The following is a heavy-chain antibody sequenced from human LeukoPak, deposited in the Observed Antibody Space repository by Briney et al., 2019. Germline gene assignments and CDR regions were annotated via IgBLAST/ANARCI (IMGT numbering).Heavy chain of an antibody. CDR3: AKGFVVVVSATQSSWFDP. CDR1: GFTFSDYY. J-gene: IGHJ5*02. V-gene: IGHV3-11*01. Sequence: PGGSLRLSCAASGFTFSDYYMSWIRQAPGKGLEWVSYISSSGSTIYYADSVKGRFTISRDNSKNTLYLQMNSLRAEDTAVYYCAKGFVVVVSATQSSWFDPWGQGTLVTVSS. CDR2: ISSSGSTI. D-gene: IGHD2-15*01.